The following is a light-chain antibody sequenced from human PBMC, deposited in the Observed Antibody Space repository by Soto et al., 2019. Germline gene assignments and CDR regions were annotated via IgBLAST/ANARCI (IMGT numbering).Light chain of an antibody. CDR1: QSISYY. Sequence: DIQMTQSPSSLSATVGDRVTSTCRASQSISYYLNWYQQKPGKAPKLLIYAASNLQSGVPSRFSGSGSGTDFTLTISSLQPEDFATYYCQQSYSTTWTFGQGTTGDIK. CDR2: AAS. CDR3: QQSYSTTWT. V-gene: IGKV1-39*01. J-gene: IGKJ1*01.